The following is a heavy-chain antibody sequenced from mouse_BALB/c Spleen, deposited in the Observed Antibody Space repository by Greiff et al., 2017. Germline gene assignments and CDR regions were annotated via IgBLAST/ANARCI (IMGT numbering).Heavy chain of an antibody. CDR1: GFTFSSFG. CDR3: ARGYGRDYFDY. CDR2: LSSGSSTI. J-gene: IGHJ2*01. D-gene: IGHD2-10*02. Sequence: EVQGVESGGGLVQPGGSRKLSCAASGFTFSSFGMHWVRQAPEKGLEWVAYLSSGSSTIYYADTVKGRFPISRDNPKNTLFLQMTSLRSEDTAMYYCARGYGRDYFDYWGQGTTLTVSS. V-gene: IGHV5-17*02.